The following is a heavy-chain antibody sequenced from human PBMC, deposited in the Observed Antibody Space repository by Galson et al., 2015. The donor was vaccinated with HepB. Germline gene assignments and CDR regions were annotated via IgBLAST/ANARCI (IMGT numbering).Heavy chain of an antibody. V-gene: IGHV1-69*13. CDR1: GGTFSSYA. D-gene: IGHD6-13*01. CDR2: IIPIFGTA. Sequence: SVKVSCKASGGTFSSYAISWVRQAPGQGLEWMGGIIPIFGTANYAQKFQGRVTITADESTSTAYMELSSLRSEDTAVYYCARVAYDGAYSSSWFRAEYFQHWGQGTLVTVSS. CDR3: ARVAYDGAYSSSWFRAEYFQH. J-gene: IGHJ1*01.